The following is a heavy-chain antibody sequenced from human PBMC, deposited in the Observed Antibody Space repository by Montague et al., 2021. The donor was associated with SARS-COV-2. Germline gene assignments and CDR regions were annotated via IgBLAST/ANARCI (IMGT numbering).Heavy chain of an antibody. Sequence: SLRLSCAASGFRFSDYGMSWVRQAPGKGPEWVAGIKQDGDETYYADSVRGRFTISRDNAQSILFLQLSSLRAGDTAVYYCTRQYGYYGGASDSWGQGTLVIVSS. D-gene: IGHD4-23*01. V-gene: IGHV3-7*03. J-gene: IGHJ5*01. CDR2: IKQDGDET. CDR1: GFRFSDYG. CDR3: TRQYGYYGGASDS.